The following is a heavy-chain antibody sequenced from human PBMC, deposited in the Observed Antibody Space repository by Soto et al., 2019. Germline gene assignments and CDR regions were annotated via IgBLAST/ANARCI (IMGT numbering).Heavy chain of an antibody. CDR2: ISGSGGST. Sequence: GGSLRLSCAASGFTFSSYAMSWVRQAPGKGLEWVSAISGSGGSTYYADSVKGRFTISRDNSKNTLYLQMNSLRAEDTAVYYCAKMDTDYGSGSNHDAFDIWGQGTMVTVSS. CDR3: AKMDTDYGSGSNHDAFDI. CDR1: GFTFSSYA. J-gene: IGHJ3*02. V-gene: IGHV3-23*01. D-gene: IGHD3-10*01.